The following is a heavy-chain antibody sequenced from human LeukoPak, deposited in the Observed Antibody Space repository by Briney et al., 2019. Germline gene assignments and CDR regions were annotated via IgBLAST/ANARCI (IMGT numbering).Heavy chain of an antibody. J-gene: IGHJ1*01. V-gene: IGHV4-34*01. CDR3: ARGDYCSSTSCYSDSGFQH. D-gene: IGHD2-2*02. CDR2: INHSGST. CDR1: GGSLSGYY. Sequence: SETLSLTCAVYGGSLSGYYWSWIRQPPGKGLEWIGEINHSGSTNYNPSLKSRVTISVDTSKNQFSLKLSSVTAADTAVYYCARGDYCSSTSCYSDSGFQHWGQGTLVTVSS.